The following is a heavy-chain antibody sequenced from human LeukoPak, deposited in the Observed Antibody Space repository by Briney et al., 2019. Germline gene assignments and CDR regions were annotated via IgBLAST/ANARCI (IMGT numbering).Heavy chain of an antibody. J-gene: IGHJ4*02. CDR3: ARGRYSGTTYYFDY. CDR2: IKKDGSET. Sequence: GGSLRLSCAASGFTFSTSWMSWVRQVPGKGLEWVANIKKDGSETYYVDSVKGRFTISGDNAKNSLYLQMNSLRAEDTAMYYCARGRYSGTTYYFDYWGQGTLVTVSS. CDR1: GFTFSTSW. V-gene: IGHV3-7*03. D-gene: IGHD5-12*01.